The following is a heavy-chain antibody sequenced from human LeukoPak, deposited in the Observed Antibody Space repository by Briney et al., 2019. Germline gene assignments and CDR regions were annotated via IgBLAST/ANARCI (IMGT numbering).Heavy chain of an antibody. V-gene: IGHV3-21*04. CDR3: ARERSFYGANLAVDY. CDR1: GFTFSSYA. D-gene: IGHD4/OR15-4a*01. CDR2: ISSGSGGHI. Sequence: GGSLRLSCAASGFTFSSYAMSWLRQAPGKGLEWISSISSGSGGHILYVDSVKGRFTISRDNARDSLFLQMSSLRAEDTAVYYCARERSFYGANLAVDYWGQGTLVTVSS. J-gene: IGHJ4*02.